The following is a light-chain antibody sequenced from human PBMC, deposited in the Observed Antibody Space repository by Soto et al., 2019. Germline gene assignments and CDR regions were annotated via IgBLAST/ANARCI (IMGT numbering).Light chain of an antibody. CDR2: DAS. V-gene: IGKV1-5*01. J-gene: IGKJ1*01. Sequence: DIQMTQSPSTLSASVGDRVTITCRASESISSWLAWYQQKPGQAPKLLIYDASSLESGVPSRFSGSGSGTEITLTISSLQPDNFATYYCQQYNSYPWTFGKGTKVEIK. CDR3: QQYNSYPWT. CDR1: ESISSW.